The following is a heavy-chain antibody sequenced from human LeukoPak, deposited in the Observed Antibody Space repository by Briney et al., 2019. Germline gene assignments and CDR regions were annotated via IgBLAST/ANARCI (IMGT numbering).Heavy chain of an antibody. Sequence: GGSLRLSCAASGFTLNSYWMSWVRQAPGKGLEWVANIKQDGSEKNYVDSVKGRFSISRDNAKSSLYLQMNSLRAEDTALYYCAKDGYSSSWGAEYFQHWGQGTLVTVSS. CDR1: GFTLNSYW. CDR2: IKQDGSEK. D-gene: IGHD6-13*01. CDR3: AKDGYSSSWGAEYFQH. V-gene: IGHV3-7*03. J-gene: IGHJ1*01.